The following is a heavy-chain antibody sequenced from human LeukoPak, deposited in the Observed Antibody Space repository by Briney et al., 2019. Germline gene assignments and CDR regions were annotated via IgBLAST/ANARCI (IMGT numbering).Heavy chain of an antibody. CDR1: GFTFSSYA. CDR3: ARARWYSSGWYSLRFDP. CDR2: ISYDGSNK. Sequence: GGSLRLSCAASGFTFSSYAMHWVRQAPGKGLEWVAVISYDGSNKYYADSVKGRFTISRDNSKNTLYLQMNSLRAEDTAVYYCARARWYSSGWYSLRFDPWGQGTLVTVSS. D-gene: IGHD6-19*01. J-gene: IGHJ5*02. V-gene: IGHV3-30*04.